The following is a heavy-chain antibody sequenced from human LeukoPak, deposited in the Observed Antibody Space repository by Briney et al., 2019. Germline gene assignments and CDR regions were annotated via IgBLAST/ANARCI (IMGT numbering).Heavy chain of an antibody. D-gene: IGHD3-22*01. J-gene: IGHJ1*01. CDR2: INTGNGNT. CDR3: ARVPLSDSSGHYYPH. V-gene: IGHV1-3*04. CDR1: GYTFANYG. Sequence: ASVKVSCKASGYTFANYGMHWVRQAPRQSLEWMGWINTGNGNTKSSQKFQDRVALTRDTSASTAYMELNSLSSEDTAVYYCARVPLSDSSGHYYPHWGQGTLVTVSS.